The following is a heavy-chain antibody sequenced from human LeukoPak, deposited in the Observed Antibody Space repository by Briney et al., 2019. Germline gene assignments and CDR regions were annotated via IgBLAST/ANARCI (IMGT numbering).Heavy chain of an antibody. CDR2: IKQDGSVK. J-gene: IGHJ4*02. Sequence: PGGSLRLSCVVSGFTFSNYWMCWVRQAPGKGLEWVANIKQDGSVKYYVDSLKGRFTISRDNAKNSVYLQMNSLRTEDTAVYYCARIGYSSSSTDYWGQGTLVTVSS. V-gene: IGHV3-7*01. CDR3: ARIGYSSSSTDY. D-gene: IGHD6-13*01. CDR1: GFTFSNYW.